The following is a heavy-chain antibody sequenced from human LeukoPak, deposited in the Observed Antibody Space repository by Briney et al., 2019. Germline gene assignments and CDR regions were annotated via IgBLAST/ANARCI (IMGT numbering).Heavy chain of an antibody. CDR2: IRSKANNYAT. Sequence: PGGSLKLSCAASGFTFSGSAMHWVRQAPGKGLEWVGRIRSKANNYATAYSPSVKGRFTISRDDSKNTAYLQMNGLRTEDTAVYYCTRVPGTTIYGMDVWGQGTTVTVSS. J-gene: IGHJ6*02. V-gene: IGHV3-73*01. D-gene: IGHD1-7*01. CDR1: GFTFSGSA. CDR3: TRVPGTTIYGMDV.